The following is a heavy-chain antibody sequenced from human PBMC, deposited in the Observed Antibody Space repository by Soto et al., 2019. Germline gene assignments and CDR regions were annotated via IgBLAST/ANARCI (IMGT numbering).Heavy chain of an antibody. D-gene: IGHD3-22*01. CDR2: FDLEDGET. Sequence: ASVKVSCKVSGYPLTELSMHWVRQAPGKGLEWMGGFDLEDGETIYAQKFQGRVTMTEDTSTDTAYMELSSRRSEDTAVYYCATLDYDSSGYYYDFDYWGQGTLVTV. V-gene: IGHV1-24*01. CDR1: GYPLTELS. J-gene: IGHJ4*02. CDR3: ATLDYDSSGYYYDFDY.